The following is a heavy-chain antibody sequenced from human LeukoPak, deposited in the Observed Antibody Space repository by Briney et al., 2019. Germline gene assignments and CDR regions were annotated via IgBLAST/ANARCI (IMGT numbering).Heavy chain of an antibody. CDR3: ARTRKGVPRFDY. V-gene: IGHV4-31*03. CDR2: IDYSGKA. CDR1: GGALSSGGYY. J-gene: IGHJ4*02. D-gene: IGHD3-16*01. Sequence: SQTLSLTCTVSGGALSSGGYYWSWIRQHPGKGLEWIGYIDYSGKAYYSPSLRSRVTISVDTSKDQFSLKLTSVTAADTAVYYCARTRKGVPRFDYWGQGTLLTVSS.